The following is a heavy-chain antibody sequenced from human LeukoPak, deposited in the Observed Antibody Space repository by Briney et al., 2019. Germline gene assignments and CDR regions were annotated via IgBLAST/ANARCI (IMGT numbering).Heavy chain of an antibody. J-gene: IGHJ4*02. CDR3: AKAQGERGYSYDNNFDY. Sequence: ASVKVSCKVSGYSLTELSMHWVRQAPGKGLEWMGGFDPEDGETIYAHKFQGRVTMTEDTSTDTAYMELSSLRSEDTAVYYCAKAQGERGYSYDNNFDYWGQGTLVTVSS. CDR1: GYSLTELS. CDR2: FDPEDGET. V-gene: IGHV1-24*01. D-gene: IGHD5-18*01.